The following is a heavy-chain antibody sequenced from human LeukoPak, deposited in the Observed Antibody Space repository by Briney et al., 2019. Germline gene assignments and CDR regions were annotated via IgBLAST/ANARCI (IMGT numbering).Heavy chain of an antibody. J-gene: IGHJ3*02. Sequence: GGSLRLSCAASGFTFSSYWMHWVRQAPGKGLVWVSRINSDGSSTSYAGSVKGRFTISRDNAKNTLYLQMNSLRAEDTAVYYCARDHPSYDYVWGSYRYGIGAFDIWGQGTMVTVSS. CDR2: INSDGSST. V-gene: IGHV3-74*01. D-gene: IGHD3-16*02. CDR1: GFTFSSYW. CDR3: ARDHPSYDYVWGSYRYGIGAFDI.